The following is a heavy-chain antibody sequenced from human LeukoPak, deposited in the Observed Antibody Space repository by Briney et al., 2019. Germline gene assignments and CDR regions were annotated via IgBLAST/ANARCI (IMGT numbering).Heavy chain of an antibody. V-gene: IGHV3-30-3*01. CDR2: ISYDGSNK. CDR3: ARDQWVGIAAAGTLDY. D-gene: IGHD6-13*01. CDR1: GFTFSSYA. J-gene: IGHJ4*02. Sequence: PGGSLRLSCAASGFTFSSYAMHWVRQAPGKGLEWVAVISYDGSNKYYADSVKGRFTISRDNSKNTLYLQMNSLRAEDTAVYYCARDQWVGIAAAGTLDYWGQGTLVTVSS.